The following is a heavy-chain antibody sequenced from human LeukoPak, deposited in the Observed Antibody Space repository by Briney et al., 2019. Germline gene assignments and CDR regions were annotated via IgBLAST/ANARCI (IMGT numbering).Heavy chain of an antibody. CDR1: GFTFSYYA. Sequence: GGSLRLSCAASGFTFSYYAMSWVRQTPGRGLEWVSAISNSGGYTYYADSVKGRFTISRDNSKNTLYLQMNSLRAEDTAVYYCAKIPVAGNWYFDLWGRGTLVTVSS. CDR2: ISNSGGYT. J-gene: IGHJ2*01. CDR3: AKIPVAGNWYFDL. D-gene: IGHD6-19*01. V-gene: IGHV3-23*01.